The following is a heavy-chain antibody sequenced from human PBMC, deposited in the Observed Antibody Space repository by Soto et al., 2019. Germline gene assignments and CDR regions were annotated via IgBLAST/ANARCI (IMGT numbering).Heavy chain of an antibody. J-gene: IGHJ4*02. CDR2: IKQDGSEK. CDR3: AREGYCSGGSCFDY. Sequence: VQLVESGGGLVQPGGSLRLSCAASGFTFSSYWMSWVRQAPGKGLEWVANIKQDGSEKYYVDSVKGRFTISRDNAKNSLYLQMNSLRAEDTAVYYCAREGYCSGGSCFDYWGQGTLVTVSS. CDR1: GFTFSSYW. V-gene: IGHV3-7*01. D-gene: IGHD2-15*01.